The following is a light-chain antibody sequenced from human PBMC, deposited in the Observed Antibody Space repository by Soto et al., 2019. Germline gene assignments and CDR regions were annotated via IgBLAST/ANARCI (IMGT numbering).Light chain of an antibody. CDR1: QSISTY. V-gene: IGKV1-39*01. J-gene: IGKJ4*01. CDR2: AAS. Sequence: DIQMTQSPFSLSASVGDRVTITCRASQSISTYLNWYQQKPGKVPKLLIYAASSLQSGVPSRFSGSGSGTDFTLTISSLQPEDFATYYCQQTHTTFTFGGGTTVEIK. CDR3: QQTHTTFT.